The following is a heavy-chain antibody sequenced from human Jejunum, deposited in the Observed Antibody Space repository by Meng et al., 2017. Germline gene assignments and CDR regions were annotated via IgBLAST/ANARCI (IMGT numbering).Heavy chain of an antibody. V-gene: IGHV4-4*02. D-gene: IGHD2-15*01. Sequence: VRLRDSVHGLVEPSGTRSLPCPFSGASISSGYWWSWVRQPPGKGLEWIGEIHHGGDTNYNPSLKSRVTISVDKSNNQYSLRLTSVTAADTAMYYCARNGAYSADHWGQGTLVTVSS. CDR2: IHHGGDT. CDR3: ARNGAYSADH. CDR1: GASISSGYW. J-gene: IGHJ4*02.